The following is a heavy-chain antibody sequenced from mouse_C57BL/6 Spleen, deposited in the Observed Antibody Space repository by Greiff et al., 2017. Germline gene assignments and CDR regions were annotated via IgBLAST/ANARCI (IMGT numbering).Heavy chain of an antibody. J-gene: IGHJ3*01. CDR1: GYSITSGYY. Sequence: EESGPGLVKPSQSLSLTCSVTGYSITSGYYWNWIRQFPGNKLEWMGYISYDGSNNYNPSLKNRISITRDTAKNQFFLKLNSVTTEDTATYYCAREADWDEGFAYWGQGTLVTVSA. CDR2: ISYDGSN. V-gene: IGHV3-6*01. CDR3: AREADWDEGFAY. D-gene: IGHD4-1*01.